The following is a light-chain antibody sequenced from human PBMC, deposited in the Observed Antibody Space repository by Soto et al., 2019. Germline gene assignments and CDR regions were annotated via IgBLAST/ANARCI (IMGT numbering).Light chain of an antibody. Sequence: EIVLTQSPATLSVSPGERVTLSCRASQSVDINLAWSQQKPGHAPRLLIYGASTRATDMPGRFSGRGAGAECTLTISSLQSEDFAVYYCQQSSNWPPINFGQGTRLEIK. CDR2: GAS. CDR3: QQSSNWPPIN. CDR1: QSVDIN. V-gene: IGKV3-15*01. J-gene: IGKJ5*01.